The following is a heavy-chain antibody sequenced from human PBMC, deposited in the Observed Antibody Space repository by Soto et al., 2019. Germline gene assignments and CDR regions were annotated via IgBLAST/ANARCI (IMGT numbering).Heavy chain of an antibody. J-gene: IGHJ6*03. V-gene: IGHV4-59*01. Sequence: SETLSLTCTVPGGSISSYYWSWIRQPPGKGLEWIGYISYSGSTNYNPSLKSRVTISVDTSKNQFSLKLTSVTAADTAVYYCARSYYDFWSGSLYYYMDVWGKGTTVTVSS. CDR1: GGSISSYY. CDR3: ARSYYDFWSGSLYYYMDV. CDR2: ISYSGST. D-gene: IGHD3-3*01.